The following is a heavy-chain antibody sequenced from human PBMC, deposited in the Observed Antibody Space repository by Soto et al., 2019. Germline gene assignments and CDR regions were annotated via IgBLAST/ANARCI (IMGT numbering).Heavy chain of an antibody. D-gene: IGHD6-19*01. CDR2: INPNSGGT. Sequence: WASVKVSCKASGYTFTGYYMHWVRQAPGQGLEWMGWINPNSGGTNYAQKFQGWVTMTRDTSISTAYMELSRLRSDDTAVYYCARAPRGIAVAGTAFDYWGQGTLVTVSS. J-gene: IGHJ4*02. CDR1: GYTFTGYY. CDR3: ARAPRGIAVAGTAFDY. V-gene: IGHV1-2*04.